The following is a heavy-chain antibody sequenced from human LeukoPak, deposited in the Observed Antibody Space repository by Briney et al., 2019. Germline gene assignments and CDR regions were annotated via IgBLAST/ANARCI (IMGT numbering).Heavy chain of an antibody. V-gene: IGHV4-38-2*01. D-gene: IGHD4-17*01. J-gene: IGHJ2*01. CDR3: ASDYGDYVTGVSIWYFDL. CDR1: GYSISSGYY. Sequence: KPSETPSLPCAVSGYSISSGYYWGWIRQPPGKGPEWVGGIYHSGSTYYNPSLKSRVTISVDTSKNQFSLKLSSATAADTAVYYCASDYGDYVTGVSIWYFDLWGRGTLVTVSS. CDR2: IYHSGST.